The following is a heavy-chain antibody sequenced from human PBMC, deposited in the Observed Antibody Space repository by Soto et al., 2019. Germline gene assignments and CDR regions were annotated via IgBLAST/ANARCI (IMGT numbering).Heavy chain of an antibody. J-gene: IGHJ3*02. CDR3: ARGQPQRWLTIPLDAFDI. D-gene: IGHD6-19*01. Sequence: PGXSLRLSCAASEFTFSNYAMHWVRQAPGKGLQWLAVISYDGNNKYYADSVEGRFTISRDNAKNSLYLQMNSLRAEDTAVYYCARGQPQRWLTIPLDAFDIWGQGTMVTVSS. CDR1: EFTFSNYA. V-gene: IGHV3-30*03. CDR2: ISYDGNNK.